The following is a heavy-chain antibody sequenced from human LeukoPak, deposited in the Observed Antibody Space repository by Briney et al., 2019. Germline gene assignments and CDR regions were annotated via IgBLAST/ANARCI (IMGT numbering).Heavy chain of an antibody. J-gene: IGHJ4*02. CDR2: IYYSGST. D-gene: IGHD1-7*01. CDR1: GGSISSSSYY. Sequence: PSETLSLTCTVSGGSISSSSYYWGWIRQPPGKGLEWIGSIYYSGSTYYNPSLKSRVTISVDTSKNQFSLKLSSVTAADTAVYYCARRAPIGITGTTGSHGFDYWGQGTLVTVSS. CDR3: ARRAPIGITGTTGSHGFDY. V-gene: IGHV4-39*01.